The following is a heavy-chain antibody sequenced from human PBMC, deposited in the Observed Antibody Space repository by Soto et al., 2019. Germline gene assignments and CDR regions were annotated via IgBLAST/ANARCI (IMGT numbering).Heavy chain of an antibody. CDR2: IRSSGTTM. Sequence: EVQLVESGGGLVQPGGSLRLSCAASGFTFPTYSMNWVRQAPGQGLEWLSYIRSSGTTMYYADSVKGRFTISRDNAKNPSYLQMNSLRVEDTAMYYCVREGDSGSYSAHWGQGTLVTVSS. CDR3: VREGDSGSYSAH. CDR1: GFTFPTYS. J-gene: IGHJ4*02. V-gene: IGHV3-48*01. D-gene: IGHD1-26*01.